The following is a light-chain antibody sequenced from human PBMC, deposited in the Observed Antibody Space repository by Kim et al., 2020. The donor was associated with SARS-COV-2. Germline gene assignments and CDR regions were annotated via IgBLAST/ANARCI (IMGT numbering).Light chain of an antibody. CDR1: SIAVGGYNY. V-gene: IGLV2-14*03. CDR3: SSYTSSSTFV. J-gene: IGLJ1*01. CDR2: DVT. Sequence: GQSITISGTGSSIAVGGYNYVSWYQQHPGKAPKLMIYDVTSRPSGFSTRFSGSKSGNTASLTISGLHAEDEADYYCSSYTSSSTFVFGTGTKVTVL.